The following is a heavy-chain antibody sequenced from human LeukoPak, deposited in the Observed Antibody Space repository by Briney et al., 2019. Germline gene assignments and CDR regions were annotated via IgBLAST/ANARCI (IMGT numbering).Heavy chain of an antibody. J-gene: IGHJ5*02. CDR2: ISSNGGST. CDR1: GFTFSSYA. D-gene: IGHD6-6*01. CDR3: ARDSEYSSSGFDP. V-gene: IGHV3-64*01. Sequence: HPGGSLRLSCAASGFTFSSYAMHWVRQAPGKGLEYVSAISSNGGSTYYANSVKGRFTISRDNSKSTLYLQMGSLRAEDMAVYYCARDSEYSSSGFDPWGQGTLVTVSS.